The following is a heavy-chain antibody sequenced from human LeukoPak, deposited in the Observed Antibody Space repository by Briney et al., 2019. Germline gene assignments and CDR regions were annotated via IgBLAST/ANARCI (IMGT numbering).Heavy chain of an antibody. Sequence: GGSLRLSCSASGFTFSSYAMHWVRQAPGKGLEYVSAISSNGGSTYYADSVKGRFTIFRDNSKNTLYLQMSSLRAEDTAVYYCVKDYYGSGSYAPLPLDYWGQGTLVTVSS. J-gene: IGHJ4*02. CDR1: GFTFSSYA. CDR3: VKDYYGSGSYAPLPLDY. CDR2: ISSNGGST. D-gene: IGHD3-10*01. V-gene: IGHV3-64D*06.